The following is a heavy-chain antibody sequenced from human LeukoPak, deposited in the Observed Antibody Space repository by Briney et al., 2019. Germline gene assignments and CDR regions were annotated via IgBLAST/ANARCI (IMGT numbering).Heavy chain of an antibody. CDR1: GSRFTSYW. CDR2: TYLGDSDT. D-gene: IGHD1-1*01. V-gene: IGHV5-51*01. Sequence: GASLKISAKRSGSRFTSYWIGGLRRLPGKGLGWMEITYLGDSDTSYSRCFRAQFTIPAAQSISTAYLQWSSLKASDTAMYYCARRVQGGYDAFDIWGQGTMVTVSS. CDR3: ARRVQGGYDAFDI. J-gene: IGHJ3*02.